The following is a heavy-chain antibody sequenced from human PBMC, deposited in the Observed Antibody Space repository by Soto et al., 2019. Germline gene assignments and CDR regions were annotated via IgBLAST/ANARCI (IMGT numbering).Heavy chain of an antibody. D-gene: IGHD3-3*01. V-gene: IGHV4-59*01. Sequence: PSETLSLTCTVSGGSISGNYWSWIRQPPGKGLEWIGYIYYSGSTNYNPSLKSRVTISVDTSKNQFSLKLSSVTAADTAVYYCAKDQFPNFIGVVYNHAFDIWGQGTMVTVSS. J-gene: IGHJ3*02. CDR3: AKDQFPNFIGVVYNHAFDI. CDR1: GGSISGNY. CDR2: IYYSGST.